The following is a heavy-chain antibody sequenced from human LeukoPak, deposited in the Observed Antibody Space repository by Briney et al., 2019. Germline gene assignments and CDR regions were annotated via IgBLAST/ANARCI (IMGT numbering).Heavy chain of an antibody. CDR3: ARDLDYYDISSYSHLGD. CDR2: ISPNSGGT. V-gene: IGHV1-2*02. D-gene: IGHD3-22*01. CDR1: GYTFTAYF. J-gene: IGHJ4*02. Sequence: ASVKVSCKASGYTFTAYFIHWVRQAPGQGLEWMGWISPNSGGTNYAQKFQGRITMTRDTPISTAYMELSRLRSDDTAVYFCARDLDYYDISSYSHLGDWGQGTLVTVSS.